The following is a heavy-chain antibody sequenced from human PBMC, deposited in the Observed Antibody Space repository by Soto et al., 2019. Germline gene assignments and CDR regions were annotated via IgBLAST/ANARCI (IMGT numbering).Heavy chain of an antibody. J-gene: IGHJ3*02. D-gene: IGHD3-10*01. Sequence: QVHLGESGPGLVSPSQTLSLTCTVSGGSISSGDYYWSWIRQSPGKDLHWIGYIFHNGDTFYNPSLESRLTISADTSKNHFALKLKSVTAADTAMYYCAGSHYRLGAFEIWGLGTMVTVSS. CDR1: GGSISSGDYY. CDR3: AGSHYRLGAFEI. V-gene: IGHV4-30-4*01. CDR2: IFHNGDT.